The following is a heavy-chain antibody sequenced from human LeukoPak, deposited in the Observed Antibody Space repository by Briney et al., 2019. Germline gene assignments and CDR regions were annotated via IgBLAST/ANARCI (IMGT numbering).Heavy chain of an antibody. CDR1: GGSISSGGYY. D-gene: IGHD2-2*01. Sequence: KPSETLSLTCTVSGGSISSGGYYWSWIRQPPGKGLEWIGYIYDSGSTYYNLSLKSRVTISVDRSKNQFSLKLSSVTAADTAVYYCARDSCSSTNCYRSIDYWGQGTLVTVSS. V-gene: IGHV4-30-2*01. CDR3: ARDSCSSTNCYRSIDY. CDR2: IYDSGST. J-gene: IGHJ4*02.